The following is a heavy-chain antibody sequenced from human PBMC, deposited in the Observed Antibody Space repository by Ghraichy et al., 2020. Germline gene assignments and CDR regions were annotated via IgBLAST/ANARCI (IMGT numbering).Heavy chain of an antibody. D-gene: IGHD3-22*01. V-gene: IGHV3-23*01. CDR1: GFTFSSYA. CDR3: AKAANPTMIVVVMSEPGGGARGPPDY. CDR2: ISGSGGST. J-gene: IGHJ4*02. Sequence: GGSLRLSCAASGFTFSSYAMSWVRQAPGKGLEWVSAISGSGGSTYYADSVKGRFTISRDNSKNTLYLQMNSLRAEDTAVYYCAKAANPTMIVVVMSEPGGGARGPPDYWGQGTLVTVSS.